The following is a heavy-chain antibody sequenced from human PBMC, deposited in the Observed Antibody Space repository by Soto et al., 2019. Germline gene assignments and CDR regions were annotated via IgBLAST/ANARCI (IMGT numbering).Heavy chain of an antibody. CDR2: ISYDGSNK. V-gene: IGHV3-30*18. CDR3: AKDSDRYYDSSGYYPFDY. CDR1: GFTFSSYG. Sequence: PGGSLRLSCAASGFTFSSYGMHWVRLAPGKGLEWVAVISYDGSNKYYADSVKGRFTISRDNSKNTLYLQMNSRRAEDTAVYYCAKDSDRYYDSSGYYPFDYWGQGTLVTVSS. D-gene: IGHD3-22*01. J-gene: IGHJ4*02.